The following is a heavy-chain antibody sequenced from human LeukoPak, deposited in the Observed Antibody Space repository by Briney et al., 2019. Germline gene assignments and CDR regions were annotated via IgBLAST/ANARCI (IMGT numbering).Heavy chain of an antibody. CDR3: AKRPSYASGSYYFDY. D-gene: IGHD3-10*01. CDR1: GFTFSSYA. J-gene: IGHJ4*02. CDR2: ISGSGGST. Sequence: PGGSLRLSCAASGFTFSSYAMSWVRQAPGKGLEWVSAISGSGGSTYYADSVKGRFTISRDNSKNTLYLQMNSLRAEDTAVYYCAKRPSYASGSYYFDYWGQGPLVTVSS. V-gene: IGHV3-23*01.